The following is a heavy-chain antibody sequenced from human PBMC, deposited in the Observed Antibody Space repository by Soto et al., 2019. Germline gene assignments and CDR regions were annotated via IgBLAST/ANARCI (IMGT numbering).Heavy chain of an antibody. Sequence: SGGSLRLSCASSGFPFSSYSMNWVRQAPGKGLEWVSYISSSSSTIYYADSVKGRFTISRDNAKNSLYLQMNSLRAEDTAVYYCARHPERIAQIGWFDPWGQGTLVTVSS. CDR1: GFPFSSYS. D-gene: IGHD6-13*01. J-gene: IGHJ5*02. CDR2: ISSSSSTI. V-gene: IGHV3-48*01. CDR3: ARHPERIAQIGWFDP.